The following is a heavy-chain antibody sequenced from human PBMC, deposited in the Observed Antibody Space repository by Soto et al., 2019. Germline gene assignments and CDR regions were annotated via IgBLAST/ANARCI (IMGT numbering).Heavy chain of an antibody. CDR2: MSYDGSHE. J-gene: IGHJ6*02. V-gene: IGHV3-33*06. Sequence: GSLRLSCVASGFTFSSYGMHWVRQAAGKGLEWVAVMSYDGSHEYYADSVKGRFTISRDNSKTILYLQMNSLRLEDTAVYYCAKGSVLRVVEAPLAILGGVDVWGQGAMVTVSS. CDR1: GFTFSSYG. CDR3: AKGSVLRVVEAPLAILGGVDV. D-gene: IGHD2-8*01.